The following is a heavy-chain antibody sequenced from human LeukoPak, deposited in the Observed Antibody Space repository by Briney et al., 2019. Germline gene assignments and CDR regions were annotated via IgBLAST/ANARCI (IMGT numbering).Heavy chain of an antibody. D-gene: IGHD5-24*01. CDR2: ISSSSSYI. CDR3: ARDRLGVEMATHDAFDI. Sequence: GGSLRLSCAASGFTFSSYSMNSVRQAPGKGLEWVSSISSSSSYIYYADSVKGQFTISRDNAKNSLYLQMNSLRAEDTGVYYCARDRLGVEMATHDAFDIWGQGTMVTVSS. V-gene: IGHV3-21*01. J-gene: IGHJ3*02. CDR1: GFTFSSYS.